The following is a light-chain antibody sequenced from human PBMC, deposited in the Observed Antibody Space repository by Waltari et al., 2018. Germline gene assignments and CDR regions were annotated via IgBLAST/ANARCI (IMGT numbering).Light chain of an antibody. V-gene: IGKV1-12*01. CDR3: QQANSFPWT. CDR2: AAA. Sequence: DIQMTQSPSSVSASVGDRVTISCRASQVVRSWLAWYQQKSGKAPKLLIYAAAILRSGVPSRFSGSGSGTDYTLTINSLQPEDVATYYCQQANSFPWTFGQGTKVEIK. J-gene: IGKJ1*01. CDR1: QVVRSW.